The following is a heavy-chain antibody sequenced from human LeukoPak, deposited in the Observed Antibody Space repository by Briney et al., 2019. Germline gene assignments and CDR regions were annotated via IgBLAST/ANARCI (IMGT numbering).Heavy chain of an antibody. CDR3: ARHAATGTTSSLRFDP. J-gene: IGHJ5*02. CDR1: GGFIISYY. CDR2: IYYSGST. Sequence: PSETLSLTCTVSGGFIISYYWTWIRQPPGKGLEWIGYIYYSGSTNYNPSLKSRVTISVDTSKNQFSLKLSSVTAADTAVYYCARHAATGTTSSLRFDPWGQGTLVTVSS. D-gene: IGHD6-25*01. V-gene: IGHV4-59*08.